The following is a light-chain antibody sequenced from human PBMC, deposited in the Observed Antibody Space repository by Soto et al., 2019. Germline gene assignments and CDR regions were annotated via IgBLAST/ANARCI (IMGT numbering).Light chain of an antibody. V-gene: IGKV3D-7*01. CDR1: QSVSSSY. CDR3: QQDYNFPSWT. J-gene: IGKJ1*01. Sequence: EIVLTHSPGTLSLSPWERATLSCRASQSVSSSYLTWYQQKPGQAPRLLIYGASTRATGIPARFSGSGSGTDFTLTISSLQPEDVVVHCCQQDYNFPSWTFGQGTKVDIK. CDR2: GAS.